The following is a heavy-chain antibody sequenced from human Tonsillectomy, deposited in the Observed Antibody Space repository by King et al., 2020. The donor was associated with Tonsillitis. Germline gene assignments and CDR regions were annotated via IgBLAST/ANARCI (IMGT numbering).Heavy chain of an antibody. D-gene: IGHD3-3*01. CDR2: ISSGRSYT. CDR3: ERGSLGHYDFWSGSHYYMDV. V-gene: IGHV3-11*05. Sequence: VQLVESGGGLVKPGGSLRLSCAASGFSFSDYYMTWVRQAPGKGLEWVSYISSGRSYTKHADSVKGRFTISRDNAKKSLYMQMNSLRAEDTAVYYCERGSLGHYDFWSGSHYYMDVWGKGTTVTVSS. J-gene: IGHJ6*03. CDR1: GFSFSDYY.